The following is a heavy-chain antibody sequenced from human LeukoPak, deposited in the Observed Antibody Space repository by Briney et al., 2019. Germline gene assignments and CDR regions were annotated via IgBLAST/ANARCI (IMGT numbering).Heavy chain of an antibody. Sequence: SETLSLTCSVSGDSISTSSYYWGWIRQPPGKGLGWIGTIYYSGSTYYNPSLTSRVTISVDTSKNQFSLKLSSVTAADTAVYYCARHKDYYYSYMDVWGKGTTVTISS. CDR3: ARHKDYYYSYMDV. CDR1: GDSISTSSYY. V-gene: IGHV4-39*01. J-gene: IGHJ6*03. CDR2: IYYSGST.